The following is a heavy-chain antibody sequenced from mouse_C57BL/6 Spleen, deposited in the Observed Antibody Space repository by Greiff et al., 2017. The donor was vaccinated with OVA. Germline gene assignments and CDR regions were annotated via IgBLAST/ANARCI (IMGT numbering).Heavy chain of an antibody. CDR1: GYSITSGYD. Sequence: EVQLQESGPGMVKPSQSLSLTCTVTGYSITSGYDWHWIRHFPGNQLEWMGYISYSGSTNYNPSLKSRISITHDTSKNHFFLKLNSVTTEDTATYYCATNWEDYAMDYWGQGTSVTVSS. CDR2: ISYSGST. V-gene: IGHV3-1*01. CDR3: ATNWEDYAMDY. J-gene: IGHJ4*01. D-gene: IGHD4-1*02.